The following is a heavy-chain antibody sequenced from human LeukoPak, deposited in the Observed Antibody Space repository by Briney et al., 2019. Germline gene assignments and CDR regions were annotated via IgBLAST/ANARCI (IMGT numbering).Heavy chain of an antibody. J-gene: IGHJ4*02. V-gene: IGHV3-23*01. CDR3: VKRKGGSVTPLGSFDF. CDR1: GFTFSSYG. D-gene: IGHD2-15*01. CDR2: ISSRDYTT. Sequence: GGTLRLSCAASGFTFSSYGMSWVRQAPGKGLEWVSSISSRDYTTYYADSVKGRFTISRDNSKNTLYLQMNSLRGEDTAVYYCVKRKGGSVTPLGSFDFWGQGTLVTVSS.